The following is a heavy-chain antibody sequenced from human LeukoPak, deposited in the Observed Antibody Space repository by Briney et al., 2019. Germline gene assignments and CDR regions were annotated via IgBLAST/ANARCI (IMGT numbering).Heavy chain of an antibody. Sequence: ASAKVSCKASGYTFTGYYMHWVRQAPGQGLEWMGRINPNSGGTNYAQKFQGRVTMTRDTSISTAYMELSRLRSDDTAVYYCARVPHSGSYPGALDYWGQGTLVTVSS. D-gene: IGHD1-26*01. CDR1: GYTFTGYY. CDR2: INPNSGGT. J-gene: IGHJ4*02. V-gene: IGHV1-2*06. CDR3: ARVPHSGSYPGALDY.